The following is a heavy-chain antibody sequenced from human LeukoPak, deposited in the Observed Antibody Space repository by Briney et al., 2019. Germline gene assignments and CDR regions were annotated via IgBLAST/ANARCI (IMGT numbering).Heavy chain of an antibody. CDR3: ARVPPPYYNGSGSQWYFDL. J-gene: IGHJ2*01. Sequence: SETLSLSCTVSGGSISSGDYYWSWIRHPPGKGLEWIGYIDYSGSTYYNPYLKSRVTISVDTSKNQFSLKLSSVTAAETAVYYCARVPPPYYNGSGSQWYFDLWGRGTLVTVSS. D-gene: IGHD3-10*01. V-gene: IGHV4-30-4*01. CDR2: IDYSGST. CDR1: GGSISSGDYY.